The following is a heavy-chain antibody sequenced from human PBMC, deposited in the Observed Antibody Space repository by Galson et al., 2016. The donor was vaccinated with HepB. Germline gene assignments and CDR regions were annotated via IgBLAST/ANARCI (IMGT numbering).Heavy chain of an antibody. Sequence: SVKVSCKASGYIFTSYSISWLRQAPGKGLEWMGWISGYNGNTNYGQSLQGRVTLTTDTSTSTASMELRSLRSDDPAVYYCARPPLADYFGSGSHFDYWGQGSLVTVSS. D-gene: IGHD3-10*01. CDR2: ISGYNGNT. CDR3: ARPPLADYFGSGSHFDY. J-gene: IGHJ4*02. CDR1: GYIFTSYS. V-gene: IGHV1-18*01.